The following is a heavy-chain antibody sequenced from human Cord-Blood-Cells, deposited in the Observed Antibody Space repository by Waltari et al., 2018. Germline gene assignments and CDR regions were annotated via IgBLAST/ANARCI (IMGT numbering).Heavy chain of an antibody. V-gene: IGHV1-2*02. D-gene: IGHD6-13*01. CDR1: GYTFTGYY. J-gene: IGHJ4*02. CDR2: INPNSGGT. Sequence: QVQLVQSGAEVKKPGASVKVSCKASGYTFTGYYMHWVRPAPGQGLEWMGWINPNSGGTNYAQKFQGRVTMTRDTSISTAYMELSRLRSDDTAVYYCARDFASPNIAAAGTPSDYWGQGTLVTVSS. CDR3: ARDFASPNIAAAGTPSDY.